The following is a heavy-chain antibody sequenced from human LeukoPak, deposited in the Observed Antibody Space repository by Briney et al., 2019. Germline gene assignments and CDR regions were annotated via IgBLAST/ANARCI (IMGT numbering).Heavy chain of an antibody. J-gene: IGHJ5*02. CDR1: GGTFSSYA. CDR2: IIPIFGTA. D-gene: IGHD2-2*02. Sequence: SVKVSCKASGGTFSSYAISWVRQAPGQGLEWMGGIIPIFGTANYAQKFQGRVTITADESTSTAYVELSSLRSEDTAVYYCARAGCSSTSCYKRAYWFDPWGQGTLVTVSS. V-gene: IGHV1-69*13. CDR3: ARAGCSSTSCYKRAYWFDP.